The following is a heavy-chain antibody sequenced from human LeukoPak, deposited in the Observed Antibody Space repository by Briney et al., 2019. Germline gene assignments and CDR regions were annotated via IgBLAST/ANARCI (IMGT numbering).Heavy chain of an antibody. CDR3: ARDRYDDFWSGYYT. CDR1: GGSISSYY. CDR2: IYYSGST. Sequence: SETLSLTCTVSGGSISSYYWSWIRQPPGKGLEWIGYIYYSGSTNYNPSLKSRVTISVDTSKNQFSLKLSSVTAADTAVYYCARDRYDDFWSGYYTWGQGTLVTVSS. J-gene: IGHJ5*02. D-gene: IGHD3-3*01. V-gene: IGHV4-59*01.